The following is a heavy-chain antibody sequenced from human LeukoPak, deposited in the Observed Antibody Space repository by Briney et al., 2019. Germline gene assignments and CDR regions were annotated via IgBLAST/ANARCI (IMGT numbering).Heavy chain of an antibody. V-gene: IGHV4-34*01. D-gene: IGHD3-10*01. J-gene: IGHJ4*02. CDR2: INHSGST. CDR1: GGSFSGYY. CDR3: ARRLPYYYGSGPSAVDY. Sequence: PSETLSLTCAVYGGSFSGYYWSWIRQPPGMGLEWIGEINHSGSTNYNPSLKSRVTISVDTSKNQFSLKLSSVTAADTAVYYCARRLPYYYGSGPSAVDYWGQGTLVTVSS.